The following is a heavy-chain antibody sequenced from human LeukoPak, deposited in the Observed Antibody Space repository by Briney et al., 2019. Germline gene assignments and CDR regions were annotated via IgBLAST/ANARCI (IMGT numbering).Heavy chain of an antibody. CDR2: IKQDGSEK. CDR3: AKSPPRYGSGWLNWFDP. V-gene: IGHV3-7*03. CDR1: GFTFSSYW. Sequence: GGSLRLSCAASGFTFSSYWMSWVRQAPGKGLEWVANIKQDGSEKYYVDSVKGRFTISRDNAKNTLYLQMNSLRAEDTAVYYCAKSPPRYGSGWLNWFDPWGQGTLVTVSS. J-gene: IGHJ5*02. D-gene: IGHD6-19*01.